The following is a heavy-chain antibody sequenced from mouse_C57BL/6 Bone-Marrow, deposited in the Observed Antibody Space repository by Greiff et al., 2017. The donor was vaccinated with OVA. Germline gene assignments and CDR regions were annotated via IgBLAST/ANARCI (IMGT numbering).Heavy chain of an antibody. CDR1: GFNIKDDY. V-gene: IGHV14-4*01. J-gene: IGHJ2*01. Sequence: VQLKESGAELVRPGASVKLSCTASGFNIKDDYMHWVKQRPEQGLEWIGWIDPENGDTEYASKFQGKATIIVDTSSKTAYLQLSSLTSEDTAVYYCARPELGRDYWGQGTTLTVSS. D-gene: IGHD4-1*01. CDR3: ARPELGRDY. CDR2: IDPENGDT.